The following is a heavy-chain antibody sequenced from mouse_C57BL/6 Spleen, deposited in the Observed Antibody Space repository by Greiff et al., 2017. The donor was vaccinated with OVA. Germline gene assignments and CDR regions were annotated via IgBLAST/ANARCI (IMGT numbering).Heavy chain of an antibody. CDR1: GYTFTSYW. Sequence: QVHVKQPGAELVKPGASVKLSCKASGYTFTSYWMQWVKQRPGQGLEWIGEIDPSDSYTNYNQKFKGKATLTVDTSSSTAYMQLSSLTSEDSAVYYCVRLRRRNYYAMDYWGQGTSVTVSS. D-gene: IGHD2-12*01. V-gene: IGHV1-50*01. CDR3: VRLRRRNYYAMDY. J-gene: IGHJ4*01. CDR2: IDPSDSYT.